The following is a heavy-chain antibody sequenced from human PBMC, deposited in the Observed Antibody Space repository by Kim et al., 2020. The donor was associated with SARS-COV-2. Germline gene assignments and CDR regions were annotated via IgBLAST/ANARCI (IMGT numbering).Heavy chain of an antibody. CDR2: INSDGTFT. CDR1: GFTFSSYW. CDR3: ARDKGGYGAFDL. D-gene: IGHD2-15*01. J-gene: IGHJ3*01. Sequence: GGSLRLSCAASGFTFSSYWMHWVRQAPGKGLLWVSCINSDGTFTCYADSLKGRFIVSRDNAKNTLYLQMNSLRAEDTAVYYCARDKGGYGAFDLWGQGTMVTVSS. V-gene: IGHV3-74*01.